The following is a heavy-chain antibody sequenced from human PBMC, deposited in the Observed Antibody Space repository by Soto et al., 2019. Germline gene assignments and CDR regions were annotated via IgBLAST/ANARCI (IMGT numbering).Heavy chain of an antibody. V-gene: IGHV4-31*03. J-gene: IGHJ5*02. D-gene: IGHD3-10*01. CDR3: ARAITMVRGAYNWFDP. CDR1: GGSISSGGYY. Sequence: PSETLSLTCTVSGGSISSGGYYWSWIRQHPGKGLEWIGYIYYSGSTYYNPSLKSRVTISVDTSKNQFSLKLSSVTAADTAVYYCARAITMVRGAYNWFDPWGQGTLVTVSS. CDR2: IYYSGST.